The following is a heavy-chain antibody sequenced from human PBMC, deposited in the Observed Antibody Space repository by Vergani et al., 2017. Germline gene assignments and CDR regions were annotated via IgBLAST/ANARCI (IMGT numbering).Heavy chain of an antibody. Sequence: QGQLAQSGAEVKKPGSSVKVSCKASGGTFSSNSISWVRQAPGQGLEWMGRIIPIFGTTSYAQKFQGRVTILADESTSTAYMELSSLRSEDTAVYYCARHLLSSSWYNYYYGMDVWGQGTTVTVSS. CDR1: GGTFSSNS. V-gene: IGHV1-69*13. CDR2: IIPIFGTT. CDR3: ARHLLSSSWYNYYYGMDV. J-gene: IGHJ6*02. D-gene: IGHD6-13*01.